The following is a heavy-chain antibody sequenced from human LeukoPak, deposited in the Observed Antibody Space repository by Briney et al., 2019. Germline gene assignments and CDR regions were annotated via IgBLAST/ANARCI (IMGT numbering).Heavy chain of an antibody. J-gene: IGHJ3*02. CDR3: ARSQRDCYDSSGYSGAFDI. D-gene: IGHD3-22*01. CDR2: IYYGGGT. Sequence: SETLSLSCTVSGDSISSNYWSWIRQPPGKGLEWVGDIYYGGGTNYTLALKSRFTISVDTSKNQFSMKLSSVTAADTAVYYCARSQRDCYDSSGYSGAFDIWGQGTMVTVSS. CDR1: GDSISSNY. V-gene: IGHV4-59*08.